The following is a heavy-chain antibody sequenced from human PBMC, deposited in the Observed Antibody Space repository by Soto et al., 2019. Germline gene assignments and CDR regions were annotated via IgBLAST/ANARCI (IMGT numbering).Heavy chain of an antibody. Sequence: QVQLVESGGGVVQPGRSLRLSCAASGFTFSSYGMHWFRQAPGKGLEWVAVISYDGSNKYYADSVKGRFTISRDNSKNTLYLQMNSLRAEDTAVYYCAKDLPTYYYDSSSGGFDYWGQGTLVTVSS. D-gene: IGHD3-22*01. V-gene: IGHV3-30*18. CDR1: GFTFSSYG. J-gene: IGHJ4*02. CDR2: ISYDGSNK. CDR3: AKDLPTYYYDSSSGGFDY.